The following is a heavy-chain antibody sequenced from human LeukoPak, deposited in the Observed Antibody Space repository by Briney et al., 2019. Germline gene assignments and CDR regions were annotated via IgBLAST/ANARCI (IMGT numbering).Heavy chain of an antibody. V-gene: IGHV4-34*01. D-gene: IGHD3-16*01. CDR3: ARLAVTRVYYYYMDV. CDR1: GGSFSDYY. Sequence: PSETLSLTCAVYGGSFSDYYWTWIRQPPGKGLEWIGEINHSGSTNYNPSLKSRVTISVDTSKNQFSLKLSSVTAADTAVYYCARLAVTRVYYYYMDVWGKGTTVTISS. J-gene: IGHJ6*03. CDR2: INHSGST.